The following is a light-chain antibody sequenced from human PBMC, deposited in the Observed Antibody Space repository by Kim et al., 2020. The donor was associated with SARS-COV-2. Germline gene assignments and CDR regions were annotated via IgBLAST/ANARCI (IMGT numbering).Light chain of an antibody. CDR3: QHYNEWPLT. CDR1: QSVDSN. J-gene: IGKJ1*01. CDR2: GAT. Sequence: SVSPGERATLSCRASQSVDSNLAWYQQIPGQAPRLLIYGATTRVTGIPARFGGSGSGTEFILTISSLESEDVAVYFCQHYNEWPLTFGQGTKLEI. V-gene: IGKV3-15*01.